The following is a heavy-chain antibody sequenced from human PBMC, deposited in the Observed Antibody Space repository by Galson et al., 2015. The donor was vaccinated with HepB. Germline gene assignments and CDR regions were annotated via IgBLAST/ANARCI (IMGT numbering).Heavy chain of an antibody. CDR3: VRVVGLAAAGTIDY. J-gene: IGHJ4*02. D-gene: IGHD6-13*01. V-gene: IGHV6-1*01. CDR1: GDSVSSNSAA. CDR2: TYYRSKWYN. Sequence: CAISGDSVSSNSAAWNWIRQSPSRGLEWLGRTYYRSKWYNDYAVSVKSRITINPDTSKNQFSLQLNSVTPEDTAVYYCVRVVGLAAAGTIDYWGQGTLVTVSS.